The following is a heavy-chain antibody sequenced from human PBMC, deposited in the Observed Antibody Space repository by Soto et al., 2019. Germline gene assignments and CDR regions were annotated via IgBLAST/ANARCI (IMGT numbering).Heavy chain of an antibody. Sequence: PSQTLSLTCAVYGGSFSGYYWSWIRKPPGTGLEWTGEINHSGSTNYNPSLERRVTISVDTSKNQFSLKLSSVTAADTAVYYCARGPYYDFWSGYYPFYYYYYGMDVWGQGTTVTVSS. D-gene: IGHD3-3*01. CDR1: GGSFSGYY. V-gene: IGHV4-34*01. CDR3: ARGPYYDFWSGYYPFYYYYYGMDV. J-gene: IGHJ6*02. CDR2: INHSGST.